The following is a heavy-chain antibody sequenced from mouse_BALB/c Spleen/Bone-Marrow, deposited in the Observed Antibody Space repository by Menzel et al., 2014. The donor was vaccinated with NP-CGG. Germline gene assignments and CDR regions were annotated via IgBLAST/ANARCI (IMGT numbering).Heavy chain of an antibody. J-gene: IGHJ3*01. D-gene: IGHD2-4*01. CDR1: GYSFTDYY. CDR3: ARRVITTGPGFAY. CDR2: IDPFNGVT. V-gene: IGHV1S135*01. Sequence: VQLQQSGPELMKPGASVKISCKAFGYSFTDYYIHWVKQSHGKSLEWIGYIDPFNGVTTYNQKFKGKATLTVDKSSNTAYMHLSSLTSEDSAVFYCARRVITTGPGFAYWGQGTLVTVSA.